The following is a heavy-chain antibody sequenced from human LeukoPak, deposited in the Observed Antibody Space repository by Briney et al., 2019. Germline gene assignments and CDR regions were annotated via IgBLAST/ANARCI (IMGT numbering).Heavy chain of an antibody. V-gene: IGHV3-23*01. CDR3: ARELVSLGTGYFDL. J-gene: IGHJ2*01. D-gene: IGHD7-27*01. CDR2: ITGSSTWT. CDR1: GFTFRTYG. Sequence: GGSLRLSCGASGFTFRTYGMTWVRQAPGKGLEWVSGITGSSTWTYYADSVKGRFTISRDNSNNTLHLQMNSLRAEDTAIYYCARELVSLGTGYFDLWGRGTLVTVSS.